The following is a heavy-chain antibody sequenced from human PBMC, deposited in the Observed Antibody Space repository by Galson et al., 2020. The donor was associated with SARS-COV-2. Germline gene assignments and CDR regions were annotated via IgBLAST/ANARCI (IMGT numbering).Heavy chain of an antibody. Sequence: GGSLRLSCLASGFTFSNYSIHWVRQTPATGLDWLAVISHDTRSKLYADSVKGRFTISRDNFNNMVYLQMDSLRPEDTGIYYCTRGAVALDYWGQGTLISVSS. CDR2: ISHDTRSK. J-gene: IGHJ4*02. CDR1: GFTFSNYS. D-gene: IGHD6-19*01. V-gene: IGHV3-30*04. CDR3: TRGAVALDY.